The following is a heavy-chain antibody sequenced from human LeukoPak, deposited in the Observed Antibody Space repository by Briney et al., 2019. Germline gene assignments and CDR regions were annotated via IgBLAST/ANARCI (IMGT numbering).Heavy chain of an antibody. CDR1: GYTFTGYY. D-gene: IGHD3-16*02. V-gene: IGHV1-2*06. CDR2: INPNSGGT. J-gene: IGHJ4*02. Sequence: ASVKVSCKASGYTFTGYYMHWVRQAPGQGLEWMGRINPNSGGTNYAQKFQGRVTMTRDTSIGTAYMELSRLRSDDTAVYYCARVAITFGGVIGIPDYWGQGTLVTVSS. CDR3: ARVAITFGGVIGIPDY.